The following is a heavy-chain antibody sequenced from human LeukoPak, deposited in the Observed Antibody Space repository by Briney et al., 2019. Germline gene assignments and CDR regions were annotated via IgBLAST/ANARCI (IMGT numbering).Heavy chain of an antibody. D-gene: IGHD3-9*01. Sequence: SETLSLTCTVSGGSISSYYWSWIRQPPGKGLEWIGYIYYSGSTNYNPSLKSRVTISVDTSKNQFSLKLSSVTAADTAVYYCARDSLLTGPTYYYYCGMDVWGQGTTVTVSS. CDR1: GGSISSYY. J-gene: IGHJ6*02. V-gene: IGHV4-59*01. CDR3: ARDSLLTGPTYYYYCGMDV. CDR2: IYYSGST.